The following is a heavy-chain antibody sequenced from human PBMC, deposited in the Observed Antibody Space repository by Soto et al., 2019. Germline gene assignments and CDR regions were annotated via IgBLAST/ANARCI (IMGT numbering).Heavy chain of an antibody. V-gene: IGHV3-53*01. CDR2: IYTAGST. CDR3: VKGAWLAY. Sequence: PGGSLRLSCAASGFTVSSDYMSWVRQAPGKGLEWVSLIYTAGSTYYADSVKGRFTISRDDSNNMLYLEMNSLRADDTAVYFCVKGAWLAYWGQGNMVTVSS. CDR1: GFTVSSDY. J-gene: IGHJ4*02.